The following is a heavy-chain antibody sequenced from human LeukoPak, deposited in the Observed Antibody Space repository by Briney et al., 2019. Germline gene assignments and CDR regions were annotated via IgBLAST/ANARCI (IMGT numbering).Heavy chain of an antibody. CDR3: ARGVVGPNRPGPFDY. D-gene: IGHD1-26*01. V-gene: IGHV3-48*01. Sequence: PGGSLRLSCAASGFNFSTYSMNWVRQAPLMGQDRFSYISSSSSTKYYADSVKGRCTISRDNVKNSLYLQMASLRAENTALYYCARGVVGPNRPGPFDYWGQGTLVTVSS. CDR2: ISSSSSTK. CDR1: GFNFSTYS. J-gene: IGHJ4*02.